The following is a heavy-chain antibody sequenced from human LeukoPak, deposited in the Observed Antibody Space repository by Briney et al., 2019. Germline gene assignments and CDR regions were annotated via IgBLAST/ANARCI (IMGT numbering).Heavy chain of an antibody. CDR1: GFTFSSYG. Sequence: SGGSLRLSCAASGFTFSSYGMHWVRQAPGKGLEWVAVISRDGSTKYYADSVRGRFTISRDDSMNTLYLQVNSLRAEDTAVYYCAKGHSTGWYYFDYWGQGALVTVSS. D-gene: IGHD6-19*01. CDR2: ISRDGSTK. J-gene: IGHJ4*02. CDR3: AKGHSTGWYYFDY. V-gene: IGHV3-30*18.